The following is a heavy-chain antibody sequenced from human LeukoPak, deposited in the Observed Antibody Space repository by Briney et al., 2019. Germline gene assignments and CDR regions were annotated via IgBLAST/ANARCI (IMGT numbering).Heavy chain of an antibody. J-gene: IGHJ4*02. CDR2: ISYDGSNK. Sequence: GGSLRLSCAASGFTFSSYGMHWVRQAPGKGLEWVAVISYDGSNKYYADSVKGRFTISRDNSKNTLYLQMNSLRAEDTAVYYCARDPEAMVTGVVDYWGQGTLVTVSS. CDR3: ARDPEAMVTGVVDY. CDR1: GFTFSSYG. V-gene: IGHV3-30*03. D-gene: IGHD5-18*01.